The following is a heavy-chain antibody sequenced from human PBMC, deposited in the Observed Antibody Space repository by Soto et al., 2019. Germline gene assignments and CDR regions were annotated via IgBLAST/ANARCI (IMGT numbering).Heavy chain of an antibody. CDR3: ASMDYSYYYGMDV. CDR2: ISPSGDGP. CDR1: GHTFTNYY. V-gene: IGHV1-46*01. J-gene: IGHJ6*02. Sequence: ASVKVSCKASGHTFTNYYMHGVLRAPVQGLEWMGVISPSGDGPTFAQKFQGRVTMTRDTSTSTVYMELSGLRFEDTAVYYCASMDYSYYYGMDVWGQGIMVTVSS. D-gene: IGHD3-10*01.